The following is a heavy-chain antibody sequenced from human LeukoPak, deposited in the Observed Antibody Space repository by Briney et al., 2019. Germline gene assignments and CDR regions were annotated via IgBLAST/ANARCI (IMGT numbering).Heavy chain of an antibody. CDR3: ARGYSSTSSTPDY. CDR1: GGSISFYC. CDR2: IYTGGST. V-gene: IGHV4-4*07. Sequence: SETLSLTCTVSGGSISFYCCSWVRQPAGKGLEWVGRIYTGGSTNYNPSLKSRVTMSVDTSKNHFSLKLTSVTAADTAVYYCARGYSSTSSTPDYWGQGALVTVSS. D-gene: IGHD6-6*01. J-gene: IGHJ4*02.